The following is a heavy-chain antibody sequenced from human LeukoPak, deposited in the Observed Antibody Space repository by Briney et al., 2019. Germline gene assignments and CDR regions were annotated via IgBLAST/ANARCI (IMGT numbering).Heavy chain of an antibody. CDR2: ISSSSSYI. Sequence: GGSLRLSCAASGFTFSSYSMNWVRQAPGKGLEWVSSISSSSSYIYYADSVKGRFTISRDNAKNSLYLQMNSLRAEDTAVYYCAREDNYYDSSGYYDYWGQGTLVTVSS. D-gene: IGHD3-22*01. CDR3: AREDNYYDSSGYYDY. CDR1: GFTFSSYS. V-gene: IGHV3-21*01. J-gene: IGHJ4*02.